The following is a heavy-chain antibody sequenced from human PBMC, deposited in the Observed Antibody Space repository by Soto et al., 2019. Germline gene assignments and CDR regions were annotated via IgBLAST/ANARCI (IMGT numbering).Heavy chain of an antibody. CDR2: ISTYNGNT. Sequence: QVQLVQCGAEVKKPGASVKVSCKASGYTFTSYGISWVRQAPGQGPEWMGRISTYNGNTNYVQKLQGRVTMTTDTSTNTAYMELRSLRYDDTAVYYCARDPGYSTTWHQAFDIWGQGTMVTVSS. CDR1: GYTFTSYG. CDR3: ARDPGYSTTWHQAFDI. V-gene: IGHV1-18*01. D-gene: IGHD6-13*01. J-gene: IGHJ3*02.